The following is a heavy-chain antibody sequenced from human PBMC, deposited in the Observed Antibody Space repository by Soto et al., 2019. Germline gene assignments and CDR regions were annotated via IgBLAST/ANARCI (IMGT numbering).Heavy chain of an antibody. Sequence: SETLSLTCAVYGGSFSGYYWSWIRQPPGKGLEWIGEINHSGSTNYNPSLKSRVTISVDTSKNQFSLKLSSVTAADTAVYYCARTAGSIAARNQFDYWGQGTLVIVSS. CDR1: GGSFSGYY. J-gene: IGHJ4*02. V-gene: IGHV4-34*01. CDR3: ARTAGSIAARNQFDY. CDR2: INHSGST. D-gene: IGHD6-6*01.